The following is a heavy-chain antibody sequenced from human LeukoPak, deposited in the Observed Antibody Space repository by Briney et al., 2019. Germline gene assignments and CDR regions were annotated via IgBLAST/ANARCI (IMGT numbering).Heavy chain of an antibody. V-gene: IGHV4-4*07. CDR1: GGSISSYY. J-gene: IGHJ6*02. CDR3: ARGRGYSYGYDYYYYGMDV. CDR2: TYTSGST. D-gene: IGHD5-18*01. Sequence: SETLSLTCTVSGGSISSYYWSWIRQPAGKGLEWIGRTYTSGSTNYNPSLKSRVTMSVDTSKNQFSLKLSSVTAADTAVYYCARGRGYSYGYDYYYYGMDVWGQGTTVTVSS.